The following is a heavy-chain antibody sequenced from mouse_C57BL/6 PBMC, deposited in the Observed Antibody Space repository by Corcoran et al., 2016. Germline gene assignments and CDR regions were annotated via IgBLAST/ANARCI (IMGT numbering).Heavy chain of an antibody. CDR3: ARSELRRMDY. D-gene: IGHD1-1*01. CDR1: GYTFTDYY. J-gene: IGHJ4*01. Sequence: EVQLQQSGPELVKPGASVKISCKASGYTFTDYYMNWVKQSHGKSLEWIGDINPNNGGTSYNQKFKGKATLTVDKSSSTAYMELRSLTSEDSAVYYCARSELRRMDYWGQGTSVTVSS. V-gene: IGHV1-26*01. CDR2: INPNNGGT.